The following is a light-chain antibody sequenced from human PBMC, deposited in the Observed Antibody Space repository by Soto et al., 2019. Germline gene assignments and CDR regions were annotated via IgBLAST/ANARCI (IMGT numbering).Light chain of an antibody. J-gene: IGKJ1*01. Sequence: EIVMTQSPATLSVSPGERVTLSCRASQSISVNLAWYQQKPGQAPRLLIYNTVTKATGIPARFSGSSSATDFLLTFSGQHSDESAVYFCQQYNDWPQTFGQGTKVESK. CDR1: QSISVN. CDR3: QQYNDWPQT. CDR2: NTV. V-gene: IGKV3-15*01.